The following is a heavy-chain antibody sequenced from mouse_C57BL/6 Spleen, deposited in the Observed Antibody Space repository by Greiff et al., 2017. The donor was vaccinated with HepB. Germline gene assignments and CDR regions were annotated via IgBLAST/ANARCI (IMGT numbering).Heavy chain of an antibody. Sequence: QVQLKQSGAELVKPGASVKMSCKASGYTFTSYWITWVKQRPGQGLEWIGDIYPGSGSTNYNEKFKSKATLTVDTSSSTAYMQLSSLTSEDSAVYYCAREGDYYGSSDAMDYWGQGTSVTVSS. CDR1: GYTFTSYW. CDR3: AREGDYYGSSDAMDY. J-gene: IGHJ4*01. D-gene: IGHD1-1*01. V-gene: IGHV1-55*01. CDR2: IYPGSGST.